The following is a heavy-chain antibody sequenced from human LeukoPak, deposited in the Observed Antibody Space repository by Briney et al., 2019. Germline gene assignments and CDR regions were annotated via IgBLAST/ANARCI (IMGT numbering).Heavy chain of an antibody. CDR2: IYYSGST. D-gene: IGHD6-19*01. J-gene: IGHJ4*02. V-gene: IGHV4-59*08. CDR3: ARRSSGWYQNYFDY. Sequence: PSETLSLTCTVSGGSISSYYWSWIRQPPGKGLEWIGYIYYSGSTNYNPSLKSRVTISVDTSKNQFSLKLSSVTAADTAAYYCARRSSGWYQNYFDYWGQGTLVTVSS. CDR1: GGSISSYY.